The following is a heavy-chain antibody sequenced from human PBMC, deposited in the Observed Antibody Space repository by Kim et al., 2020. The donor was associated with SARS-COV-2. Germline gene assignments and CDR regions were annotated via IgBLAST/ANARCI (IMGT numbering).Heavy chain of an antibody. Sequence: GGYLRLSCAASGFTFSSYGMHWVRQAPGKGLEWVAVIWYDGSNKYYADSVKGRFTISRDNSKNTLYLQMNSLRAEDTAVYYCARDGSSSWYWNAFDIWGQGTMVTVSS. J-gene: IGHJ3*02. V-gene: IGHV3-33*01. CDR1: GFTFSSYG. CDR2: IWYDGSNK. D-gene: IGHD6-13*01. CDR3: ARDGSSSWYWNAFDI.